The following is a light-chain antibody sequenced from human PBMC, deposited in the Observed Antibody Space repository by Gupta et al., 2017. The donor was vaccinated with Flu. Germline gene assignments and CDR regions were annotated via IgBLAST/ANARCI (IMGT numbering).Light chain of an antibody. Sequence: QLMVTQSPAASASLGASVKLTCTLSSGHSDYAIAWHQQLPEKGPRYLMKVKSDGSHTKGDGIPDRFSGSSSGAERFLTISSLQAEDEADYYCQTWDTGIRVFGGGTKLTVL. CDR3: QTWDTGIRV. V-gene: IGLV4-69*01. CDR1: SGHSDYA. J-gene: IGLJ3*02. CDR2: VKSDGSH.